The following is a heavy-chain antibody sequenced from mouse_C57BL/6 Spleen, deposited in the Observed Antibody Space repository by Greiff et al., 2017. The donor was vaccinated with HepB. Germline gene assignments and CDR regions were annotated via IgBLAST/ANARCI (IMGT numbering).Heavy chain of an antibody. D-gene: IGHD1-1*01. V-gene: IGHV1-69*01. Sequence: QVQLKQPGAELVMPGASVKLSCKASGYTFTSYWMHWVKQRPGQGLEWIGEIDPSDSYTNYNQKFKGKSTLTVDKSSSTAYMQLSSLTSEDAAVYYCARGEYYGSSSAWFAYWGQGTLVTVSA. J-gene: IGHJ3*01. CDR1: GYTFTSYW. CDR3: ARGEYYGSSSAWFAY. CDR2: IDPSDSYT.